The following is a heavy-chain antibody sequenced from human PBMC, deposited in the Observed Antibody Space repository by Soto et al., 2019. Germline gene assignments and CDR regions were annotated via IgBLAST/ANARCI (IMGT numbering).Heavy chain of an antibody. CDR3: TTRQTYYDFWSGYWFYYYGMDV. Sequence: GGSLRLSCAASGFTFLSYAMSWVRQAPGKGLEWVSAISGSGGSTYYADSVKGRFTISRGNSKNTLYLQMNSLKTEDTAVYYCTTRQTYYDFWSGYWFYYYGMDVWGQGTTVTVSS. J-gene: IGHJ6*02. V-gene: IGHV3-23*01. D-gene: IGHD3-3*01. CDR2: ISGSGGST. CDR1: GFTFLSYA.